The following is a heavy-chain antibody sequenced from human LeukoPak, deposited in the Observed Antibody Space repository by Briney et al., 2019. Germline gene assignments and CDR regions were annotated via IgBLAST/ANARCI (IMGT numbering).Heavy chain of an antibody. D-gene: IGHD6-13*01. J-gene: IGHJ4*02. CDR1: GYTFTSYG. CDR3: ARGTPLKLIAAAGKLFDY. Sequence: GASVKVSCKASGYTFTSYGISWVRQATGQGLEWMGWMNPNSGNTGYAQKFQGRVTMTRNTSISTAYMELSSLRSEDTAVYYCARGTPLKLIAAAGKLFDYWGQGTLVTVSS. CDR2: MNPNSGNT. V-gene: IGHV1-8*02.